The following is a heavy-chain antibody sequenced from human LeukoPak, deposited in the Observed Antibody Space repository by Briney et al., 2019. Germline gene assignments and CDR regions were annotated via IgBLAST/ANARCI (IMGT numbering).Heavy chain of an antibody. CDR2: INPNSGGT. V-gene: IGHV1-2*06. CDR3: ARDLKGLELRFY. J-gene: IGHJ4*02. Sequence: ASVKVPCKASGYTFTGYYMHWVRQAPGQGLEWMGRINPNSGGTNYAQKFQGRVTMTRDTSISTAYMELSRLRSDDTAVYYCARDLKGLELRFYWGQGTLVTVSS. CDR1: GYTFTGYY. D-gene: IGHD1-7*01.